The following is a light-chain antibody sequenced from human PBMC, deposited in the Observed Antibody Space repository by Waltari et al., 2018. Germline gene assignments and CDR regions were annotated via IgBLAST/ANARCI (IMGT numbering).Light chain of an antibody. Sequence: QSVLTQPPSASGTPGQRVTMSCSGSNSNIGSNNVNWYHQVPGTAPKLLMYNNDQRPYGVPDRFSGSKSATSASLAISGLQSEDEADYCCDAWDDTLNGPVFGGGTKLTVL. CDR3: DAWDDTLNGPV. CDR1: NSNIGSNN. CDR2: NND. J-gene: IGLJ3*02. V-gene: IGLV1-44*01.